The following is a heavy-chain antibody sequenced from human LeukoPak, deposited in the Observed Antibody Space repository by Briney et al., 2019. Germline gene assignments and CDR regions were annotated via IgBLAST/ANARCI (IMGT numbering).Heavy chain of an antibody. CDR3: ARDGVLAPDV. CDR1: GGSISSYY. J-gene: IGHJ6*04. Sequence: SETLSLTCTVSGGSISSYYWSWIRQPPGKGLEWIGYIYYSGSTNYNPSLKSRVTISVDTSKNQFSLKLSSVTAADTAVYYCARDGVLAPDVWGKGTTVTVSS. D-gene: IGHD3-3*02. V-gene: IGHV4-59*01. CDR2: IYYSGST.